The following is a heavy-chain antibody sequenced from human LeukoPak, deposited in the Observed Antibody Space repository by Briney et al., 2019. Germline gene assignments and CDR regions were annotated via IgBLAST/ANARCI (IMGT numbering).Heavy chain of an antibody. CDR3: ARGRDDYNDAPPPYYYYMDV. CDR2: IYDTGIT. V-gene: IGHV4-31*03. Sequence: KPSETLSLTCTVSGGSIGSGNFYWNWIRQRPGRGLEWIGYIYDTGITYYNPSLKSRVTISADTSKKQFSLNLRSVTAADTAVYRCARGRDDYNDAPPPYYYYMDVCGKGTTVTVSS. CDR1: GGSIGSGNFY. D-gene: IGHD5-24*01. J-gene: IGHJ6*03.